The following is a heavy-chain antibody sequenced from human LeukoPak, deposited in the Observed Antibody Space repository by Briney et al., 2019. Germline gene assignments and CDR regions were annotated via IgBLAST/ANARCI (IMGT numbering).Heavy chain of an antibody. CDR2: IIPIFGTA. V-gene: IGHV1-69*13. CDR1: GGTFSSYA. D-gene: IGHD2-8*01. CDR3: ARERPHCTNGVCVPWYFDY. Sequence: GASVKVSCKASGGTFSSYAISWVRQAPGQGLEWMGGIIPIFGTANYAQKFQGRVTITADESTSTAYMELSSLRSEDTAVYYCARERPHCTNGVCVPWYFDYWGQGTLVTVSS. J-gene: IGHJ4*02.